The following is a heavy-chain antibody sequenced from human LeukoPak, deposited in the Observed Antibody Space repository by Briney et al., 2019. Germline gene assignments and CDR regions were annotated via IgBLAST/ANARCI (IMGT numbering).Heavy chain of an antibody. V-gene: IGHV3-48*01. CDR2: INSGGSAV. J-gene: IGHJ5*01. CDR3: ARVGPRGDWFDY. D-gene: IGHD1-26*01. CDR1: GFTFSTYN. Sequence: GGSLRLSCAASGFTFSTYNMLWVRQTPGKGLEWLFYINSGGSAVHYADSVKDRFTFSRDNAKDSLYLQLNSLRVEDTGIYYRARVGPRGDWFDYWGQGTRVTVSS.